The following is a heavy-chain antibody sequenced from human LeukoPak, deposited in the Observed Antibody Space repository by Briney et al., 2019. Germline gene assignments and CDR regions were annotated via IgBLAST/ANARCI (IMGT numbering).Heavy chain of an antibody. V-gene: IGHV4-39*01. CDR3: VAAVAAIDY. CDR1: GGSISSSSYY. CDR2: IYYSGST. D-gene: IGHD2-15*01. J-gene: IGHJ4*02. Sequence: SETLSLTCTVSGGSISSSSYYWAWSRQPPGKGLGWIGSIYYSGSTYYNSSLKSRVPISVDTSKYQFSLKLTSVTAAETAVYYCVAAVAAIDYWGQGTLVTVSS.